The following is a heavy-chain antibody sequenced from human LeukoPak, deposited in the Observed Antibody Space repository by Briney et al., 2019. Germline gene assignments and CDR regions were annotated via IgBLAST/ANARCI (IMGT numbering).Heavy chain of an antibody. J-gene: IGHJ6*03. CDR3: AKFPSYQYYYYYMNV. CDR2: ISGSGGST. Sequence: GGSLRLSCAASGFTFSNHAMTWVRQAPGKGLEWVSGISGSGGSTYYADSVKGRFTISRDNSKNTLYLQMNSLRAEDTAVYYCAKFPSYQYYYYYMNVWGKGTTVTVSS. V-gene: IGHV3-23*01. CDR1: GFTFSNHA.